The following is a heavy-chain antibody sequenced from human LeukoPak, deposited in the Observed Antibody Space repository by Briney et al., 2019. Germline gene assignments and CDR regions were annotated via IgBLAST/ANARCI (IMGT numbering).Heavy chain of an antibody. V-gene: IGHV1-8*01. CDR1: GYTFTSYD. CDR3: ARGGDGYNPRGYYFDY. Sequence: GASVKVSCKASGYTFTSYDINGVRQATGQGLEWMGWMNPNSGNTGYAQKFQGRVTMTRNTSISTAYMELSSLRSEDTAVYYCARGGDGYNPRGYYFDYWGQGTLVTVSS. J-gene: IGHJ4*02. CDR2: MNPNSGNT. D-gene: IGHD5-12*01.